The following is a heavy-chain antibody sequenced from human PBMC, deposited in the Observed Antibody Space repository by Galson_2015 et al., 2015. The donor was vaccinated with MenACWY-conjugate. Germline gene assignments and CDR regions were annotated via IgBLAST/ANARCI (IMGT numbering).Heavy chain of an antibody. CDR2: INSDGSTI. J-gene: IGHJ4*02. CDR3: ARGYGGYNPLDS. CDR1: GFTFSNYW. D-gene: IGHD5-24*01. V-gene: IGHV3-74*01. Sequence: SLRLSCAASGFTFSNYWMHWVRHVPGKGLVWVSRINSDGSTISYADSVKGRFTFSRDNAKNTLYLQMNSLRAEDTAVYYCARGYGGYNPLDSWGQGTLVTVSS.